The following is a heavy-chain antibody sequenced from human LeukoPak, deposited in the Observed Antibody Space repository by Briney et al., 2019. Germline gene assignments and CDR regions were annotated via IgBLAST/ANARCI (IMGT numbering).Heavy chain of an antibody. D-gene: IGHD3-3*01. V-gene: IGHV4-39*01. CDR3: ARRSGYKIWGGYFDY. J-gene: IGHJ4*02. CDR1: GGSISSSSYD. CDR2: IYYSGST. Sequence: SETLSLTCTVSGGSISSSSYDWGWIRQPPGKGLEWIGSIYYSGSTYYNPSLKSRVTISVDTSKNQFSLKLSSVTAADTAVYYCARRSGYKIWGGYFDYWGQGTLVTVSS.